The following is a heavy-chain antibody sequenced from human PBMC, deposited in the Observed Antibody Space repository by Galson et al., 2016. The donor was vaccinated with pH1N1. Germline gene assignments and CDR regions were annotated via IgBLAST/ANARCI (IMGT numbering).Heavy chain of an antibody. CDR1: GFTFSRHW. V-gene: IGHV3-74*01. CDR2: INIDGGIK. Sequence: SLRLSCAASGFTFSRHWMHWVRQAPGQGPVWVSRINIDGGIKNYADSVKGRFTISRDNAKHTLYLQLHSLRAEDTAVYYCARPKHDFWDGPDLWGQGALVTVSS. J-gene: IGHJ5*02. CDR3: ARPKHDFWDGPDL. D-gene: IGHD3-3*01.